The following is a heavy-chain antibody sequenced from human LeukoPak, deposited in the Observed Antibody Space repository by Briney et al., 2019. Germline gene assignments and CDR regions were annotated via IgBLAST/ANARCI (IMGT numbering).Heavy chain of an antibody. CDR3: ARAGPVPTSDGGPIADS. J-gene: IGHJ4*02. CDR2: INPSGGST. V-gene: IGHV1-46*01. CDR1: GYTFSNCY. Sequence: ASVKVSCKASGYTFSNCYMHWVRQAPGQGLEWMGIINPSGGSTSYEQKFQGRVTMTRDTSTSTVYMEMSSLTSEDTAVYYCARAGPVPTSDGGPIADSWGQGTLVTVSS. D-gene: IGHD4-17*01.